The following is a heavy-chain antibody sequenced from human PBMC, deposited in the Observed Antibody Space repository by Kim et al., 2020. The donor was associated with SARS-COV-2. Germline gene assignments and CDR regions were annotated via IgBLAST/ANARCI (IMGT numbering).Heavy chain of an antibody. J-gene: IGHJ3*02. V-gene: IGHV3-48*03. D-gene: IGHD2-21*02. CDR2: ISGSGSNT. CDR1: GFIFSNFE. CDR3: ARDSGDLPDDGFDM. Sequence: GGSLRLSCAASGFIFSNFEMIWVRQAPGKGLEWLSYISGSGSNTYYADSVKGRFTISRDNAKNSLYLQMNSLRAEDTAVYYCARDSGDLPDDGFDMWGQG.